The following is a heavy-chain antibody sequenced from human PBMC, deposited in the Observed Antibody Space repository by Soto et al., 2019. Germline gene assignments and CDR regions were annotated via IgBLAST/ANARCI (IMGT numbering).Heavy chain of an antibody. CDR2: INHSGST. Sequence: QVQLQQWGAGLLKPSETLSLTCDVYGGSFSAYYWSWIRQPPGKGLEWIGEINHSGSTNYNPSLKSRVTISVDTSKNQFSLKLSSVTAAATAVYYCARSGHLFDYWGQGTLVTVSS. V-gene: IGHV4-34*01. CDR3: ARSGHLFDY. J-gene: IGHJ4*02. D-gene: IGHD3-10*01. CDR1: GGSFSAYY.